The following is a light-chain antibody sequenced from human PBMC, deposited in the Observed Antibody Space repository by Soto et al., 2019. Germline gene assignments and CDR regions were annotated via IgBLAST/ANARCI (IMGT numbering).Light chain of an antibody. CDR1: QTVASNY. CDR2: GSY. J-gene: IGKJ5*01. V-gene: IGKV3D-20*02. Sequence: EIVLKQSPGALSLSPGEIATLCGRGSQTVASNYFAWYQQRPGQAPRLIIYGSYNRATGIPDTFSGSGSETDFTLTIRRLEPEDFAVYYCQKRSDWPPIPLGNGTRLEIK. CDR3: QKRSDWPPIP.